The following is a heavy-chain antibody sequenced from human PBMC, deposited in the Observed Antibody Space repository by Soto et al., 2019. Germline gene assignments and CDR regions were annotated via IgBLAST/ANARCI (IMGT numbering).Heavy chain of an antibody. D-gene: IGHD3-10*01. Sequence: GSLRLSCAASGFIFSRYAIHWVRQAPGKGLEWLAVISKDGSSKYYLDSVKGRFTISRDNSKNTVHLEMNSLRDEDTALYYCTRSRSGAVADSFDFWGQGTLVTVSS. CDR2: ISKDGSSK. CDR3: TRSRSGAVADSFDF. CDR1: GFIFSRYA. J-gene: IGHJ4*02. V-gene: IGHV3-30*04.